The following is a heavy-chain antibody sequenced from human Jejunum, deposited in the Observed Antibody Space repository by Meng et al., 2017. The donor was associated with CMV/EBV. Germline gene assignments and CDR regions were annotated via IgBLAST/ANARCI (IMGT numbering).Heavy chain of an antibody. CDR3: ARVEQEMC. CDR2: INSDGSDT. CDR1: GFTFSSNW. Sequence: EVQLGGSGGGLVQPGGSLRLSCAASGFTFSSNWMHWVRQAPGKGPVWVSHINSDGSDTNYADSVKGRFTISRDNAKNTLYLQMNSLRDEDTAVYYCARVEQEMCWGQGALVTVSS. J-gene: IGHJ4*02. D-gene: IGHD1/OR15-1a*01. V-gene: IGHV3-74*01.